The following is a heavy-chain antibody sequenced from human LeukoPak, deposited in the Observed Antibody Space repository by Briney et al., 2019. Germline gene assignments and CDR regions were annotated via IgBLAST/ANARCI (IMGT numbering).Heavy chain of an antibody. D-gene: IGHD3-22*01. J-gene: IGHJ4*02. CDR1: GFTFSSYS. Sequence: PGGSLRLSCAASGFTFSSYSMNWVRQAPGKGLEWVSSISSSSSYIYSADSVKGRFTISRDNAKNSLYLQMNSLRAEDTAVYYCALKYYYDSSGYYFYWGQGTLVTVSS. CDR3: ALKYYYDSSGYYFY. V-gene: IGHV3-21*01. CDR2: ISSSSSYI.